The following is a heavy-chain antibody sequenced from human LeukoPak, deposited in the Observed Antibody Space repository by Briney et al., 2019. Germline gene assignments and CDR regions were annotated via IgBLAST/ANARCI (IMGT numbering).Heavy chain of an antibody. Sequence: PGGSLRLSCAASGFTFSSYAMSWVRQAPGKGLEWVSLISGDGGSTYYADSVKGRFTISRDNSKNSLYLQMNSLRTEDTALYYCAKDRGSGWYYFDYWGQGTLVTVSS. CDR2: ISGDGGST. D-gene: IGHD6-19*01. V-gene: IGHV3-43*02. J-gene: IGHJ4*02. CDR3: AKDRGSGWYYFDY. CDR1: GFTFSSYA.